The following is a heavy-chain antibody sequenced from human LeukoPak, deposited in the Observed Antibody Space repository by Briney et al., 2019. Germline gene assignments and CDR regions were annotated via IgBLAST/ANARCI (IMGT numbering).Heavy chain of an antibody. Sequence: GGSLSLSRAAWGFIFGRYSMMWVRQARGRGLECVSDISGSGVSKYYADSVKGRFTISRNNSKNSLYLQVNSLRAEDTAVYYCAKCILTGYYKGYMDVWGKGTTVTISS. CDR3: AKCILTGYYKGYMDV. V-gene: IGHV3-23*01. D-gene: IGHD3-9*01. CDR1: GFIFGRYS. J-gene: IGHJ6*03. CDR2: ISGSGVSK.